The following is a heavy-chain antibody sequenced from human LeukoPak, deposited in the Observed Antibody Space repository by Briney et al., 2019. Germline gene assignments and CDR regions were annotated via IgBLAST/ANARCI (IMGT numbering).Heavy chain of an antibody. J-gene: IGHJ6*03. CDR3: AKDLEDCSTSCYTSYYYYYMDV. V-gene: IGHV3-30*02. CDR1: GFTFSSYG. Sequence: GGSLRLSCAASGFTFSSYGMHWVRQAPGKGLEWVAFIRYDGSNKHYADSVKGRFTISRDNSKNSLYLQMNSLRAEDTAVYYCAKDLEDCSTSCYTSYYYYYMDVWGKGTTVTVSS. CDR2: IRYDGSNK. D-gene: IGHD2-2*02.